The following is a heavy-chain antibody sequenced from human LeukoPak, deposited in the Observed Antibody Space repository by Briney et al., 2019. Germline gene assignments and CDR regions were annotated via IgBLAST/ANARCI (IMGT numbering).Heavy chain of an antibody. CDR1: GFTFSSYA. CDR2: ISGSGDTT. Sequence: PGGPLRLSCAASGFTFSSYAMSWVRQAPGKGLDWVSAISGSGDTTYYADSVKGRFTISRDNSKNTLYLQINSLRAEDTAVYYCAREVPGFDYWGQGTLVTVSS. D-gene: IGHD2-2*01. CDR3: AREVPGFDY. J-gene: IGHJ4*02. V-gene: IGHV3-23*01.